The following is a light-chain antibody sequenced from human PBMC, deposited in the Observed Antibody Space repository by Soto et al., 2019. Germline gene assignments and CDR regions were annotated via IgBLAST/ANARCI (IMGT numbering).Light chain of an antibody. Sequence: DIVMTQTPLSSPVTVGQPASISCRSSEQLVHSNGNTYLSWLHQRPGQPPRLPIYRVSNRFSGVPDRFSGSGAGADFTLKISRVEPEDVGVYYCMQHTHFPRTFGQGTKVEI. CDR3: MQHTHFPRT. CDR2: RVS. CDR1: EQLVHSNGNTY. V-gene: IGKV2-24*01. J-gene: IGKJ1*01.